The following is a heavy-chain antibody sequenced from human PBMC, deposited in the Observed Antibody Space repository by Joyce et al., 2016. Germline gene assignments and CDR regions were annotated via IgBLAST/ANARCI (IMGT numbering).Heavy chain of an antibody. CDR1: GFTFSSYA. D-gene: IGHD3-22*01. CDR3: AKDTITMIVVVILDY. CDR2: ISGSGGST. J-gene: IGHJ4*02. Sequence: EVQLLESGGGLVQHGGSLRLSCAAAGFTFSSYAMSWVRQAPGKGLSWVSAISGSGGSTYYADSVKGRFTISRDNSKNTLYLQMNSLRAEDTAVYYCAKDTITMIVVVILDYWGQGTLVTVSS. V-gene: IGHV3-23*01.